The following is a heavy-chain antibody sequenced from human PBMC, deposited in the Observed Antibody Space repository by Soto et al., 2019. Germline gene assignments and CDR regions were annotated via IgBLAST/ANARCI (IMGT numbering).Heavy chain of an antibody. CDR3: ARDRTAMVSAGDY. Sequence: GGSLRLSCAASGFTFSSYGMHWVRQAPGKGLEWVAVIWYDGSNKYYADSVKGRFTISRDNSKNTLYLQMNSLRAEDTAVYYCARDRTAMVSAGDYWGQGTLVTVSS. D-gene: IGHD5-18*01. J-gene: IGHJ4*02. CDR2: IWYDGSNK. CDR1: GFTFSSYG. V-gene: IGHV3-33*01.